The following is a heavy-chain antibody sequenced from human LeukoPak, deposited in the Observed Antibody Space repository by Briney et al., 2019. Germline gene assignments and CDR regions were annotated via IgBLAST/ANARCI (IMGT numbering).Heavy chain of an antibody. J-gene: IGHJ4*02. CDR3: ASSLPTPRRENY. Sequence: GSLRLSCAASGFTFSSYAMSWVRQAPGKGLEWVSAISGSGGSTYYADSVKGRFTISRDNSKNTLYRQMNSLRAEDTAVYYCASSLPTPRRENYWGQGTLVTVSS. CDR1: GFTFSSYA. D-gene: IGHD4/OR15-4a*01. V-gene: IGHV3-23*01. CDR2: ISGSGGST.